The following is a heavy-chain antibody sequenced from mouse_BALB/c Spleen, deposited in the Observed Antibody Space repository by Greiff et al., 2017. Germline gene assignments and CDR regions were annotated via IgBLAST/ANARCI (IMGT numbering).Heavy chain of an antibody. V-gene: IGHV5-12-2*01. CDR2: ISNGGGST. CDR1: GFTFSSYT. Sequence: EVQLVESGGGLVQPGGSLKLSCAASGFTFSSYTMSWVRQTPEKRLEWVAYISNGGGSTYYPDTVKGRFTISRDNAKNTLYLQMSSLKSEDTAMYYCARHEVFDYWGQGTTLTVSS. J-gene: IGHJ2*01. CDR3: ARHEVFDY.